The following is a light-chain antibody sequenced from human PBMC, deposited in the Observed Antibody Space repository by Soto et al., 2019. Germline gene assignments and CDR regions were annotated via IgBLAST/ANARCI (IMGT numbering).Light chain of an antibody. V-gene: IGKV1-5*03. CDR1: QTISSW. CDR2: KAS. CDR3: QHYNSYSEA. Sequence: IQMPQSPSPLSGSVGARSPTTGRASQTISSWLAWYQQKPGKAPKLLIYKASTLKSGVPSRFSGSGSGTEFTLTISSLQPDDFATYYCQHYNSYSEAFGQGTKVDI. J-gene: IGKJ1*01.